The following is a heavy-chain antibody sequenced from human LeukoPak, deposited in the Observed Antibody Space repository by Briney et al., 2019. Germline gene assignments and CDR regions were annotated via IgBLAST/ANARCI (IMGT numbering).Heavy chain of an antibody. D-gene: IGHD1-26*01. CDR3: ATWSNAWEFDY. V-gene: IGHV3-7*05. CDR1: GFTFSSSW. J-gene: IGHJ4*02. Sequence: GGSLRLSRAASGFTFSSSWMTWVRQAPGKGLEWVAHINEDGSDKYYVDSVTGRFSISRDNTKNSLYLQMSSLRAEGTAVYYCATWSNAWEFDYWGQGTLVSVSS. CDR2: INEDGSDK.